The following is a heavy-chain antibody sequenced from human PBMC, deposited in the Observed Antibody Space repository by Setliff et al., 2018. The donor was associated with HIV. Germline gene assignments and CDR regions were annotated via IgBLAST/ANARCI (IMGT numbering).Heavy chain of an antibody. D-gene: IGHD1-26*01. V-gene: IGHV4-34*01. CDR1: GGSFSGYY. Sequence: SETLSLTCAVYGGSFSGYYWSWIRQPPGKGLEWIGEINHSGSTNYNPSLKSRVTISVDTSKNQFSLKLSSVTAADTAVYYCARGQGGGSSGGYYYYMDVWGKGTTVTVSS. CDR3: ARGQGGGSSGGYYYYMDV. CDR2: INHSGST. J-gene: IGHJ6*03.